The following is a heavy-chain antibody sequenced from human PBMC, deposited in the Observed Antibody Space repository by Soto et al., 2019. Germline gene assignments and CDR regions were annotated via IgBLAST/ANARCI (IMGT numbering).Heavy chain of an antibody. Sequence: GGLLIHSYEASEFTFRTLRMSWVRQAPGKGLEWVSSISSSSSYIYYADSVKGRFTISRDNAKNSLYLQMNSLRAEDTAVYYCARDYYYDSSGYYNYWGQGT. CDR2: ISSSSSYI. CDR3: ARDYYYDSSGYYNY. V-gene: IGHV3-21*01. J-gene: IGHJ4*02. CDR1: EFTFRTLR. D-gene: IGHD3-22*01.